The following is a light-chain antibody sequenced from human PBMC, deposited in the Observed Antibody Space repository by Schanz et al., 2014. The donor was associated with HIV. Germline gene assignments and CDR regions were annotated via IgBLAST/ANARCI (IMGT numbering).Light chain of an antibody. CDR2: SAS. CDR3: QHYGSS. J-gene: IGKJ3*01. CDR1: QTVSSNS. Sequence: EIVLTQSPVILSLSPGERATLSCRASQTVSSNSLGWYQQKRGQVPRLLIYSASRRANGIPDRFSGSGSGTDFTRTISRLEPEDFAVYYCQHYGSSFGPGTKVDIK. V-gene: IGKV3-20*01.